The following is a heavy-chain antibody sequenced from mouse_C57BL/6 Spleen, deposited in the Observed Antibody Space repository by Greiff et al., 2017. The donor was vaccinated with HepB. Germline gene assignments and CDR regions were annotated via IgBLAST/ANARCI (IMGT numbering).Heavy chain of an antibody. J-gene: IGHJ4*01. D-gene: IGHD1-1*01. CDR3: ARPHYYGSSCLYYAMDY. V-gene: IGHV8-8*01. CDR1: GFSLSTFGMG. CDR2: IWWDDAK. Sequence: QVTLKESGPGILQPSQTLSLTCSFSGFSLSTFGMGVGWIRQPSGMGLEWLAHIWWDDAKYYNPALKSRLTISKDTSKNQVFLKIANVDTADTATYDCARPHYYGSSCLYYAMDYWGQGTSVTVSS.